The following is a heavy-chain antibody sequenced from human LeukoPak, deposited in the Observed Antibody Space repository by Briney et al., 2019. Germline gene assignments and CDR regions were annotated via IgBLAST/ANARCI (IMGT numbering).Heavy chain of an antibody. CDR1: GYSISSGYY. D-gene: IGHD6-13*01. CDR3: ARQGGSSSTYYYYYMDV. V-gene: IGHV4-38-2*01. J-gene: IGHJ6*03. CDR2: MYHSGST. Sequence: SETLSLTCAVSGYSISSGYYWGWFRQPPGKGLEWIGCMYHSGSTYYNPSLKSRVTISVDTSKNQFSLKLSSVTAADTAVYYCARQGGSSSTYYYYYMDVWGKATTVTVSS.